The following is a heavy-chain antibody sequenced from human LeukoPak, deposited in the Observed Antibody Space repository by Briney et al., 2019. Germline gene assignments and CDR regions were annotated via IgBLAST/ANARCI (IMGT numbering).Heavy chain of an antibody. CDR3: ARGPNKSDGGNSGSAWFDP. Sequence: GASVKVSCKASGYTFTTYDINWLRQATGQGLEWMGCMNPNSGNTGYAHKFQGRVTMTRNTSISKAYIDLSSLRSEDTAVYYCARGPNKSDGGNSGSAWFDPWGEGTLVTVSS. J-gene: IGHJ5*02. CDR2: MNPNSGNT. D-gene: IGHD4-23*01. CDR1: GYTFTTYD. V-gene: IGHV1-8*01.